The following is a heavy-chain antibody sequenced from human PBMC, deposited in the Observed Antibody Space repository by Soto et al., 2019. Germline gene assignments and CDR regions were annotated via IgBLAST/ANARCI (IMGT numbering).Heavy chain of an antibody. Sequence: SDTMSLTSTVSGGSIGSHYGRWIRQNQGKGLEWIGYIYYSGSTNYNPSLKSRVTISVDTSKNQFSLKLSSVTAADTAVYYCARGGYSSSWYHPYFDYWGQGTLVNVSS. CDR1: GGSIGSHY. CDR3: ARGGYSSSWYHPYFDY. D-gene: IGHD6-13*01. V-gene: IGHV4-59*11. CDR2: IYYSGST. J-gene: IGHJ4*02.